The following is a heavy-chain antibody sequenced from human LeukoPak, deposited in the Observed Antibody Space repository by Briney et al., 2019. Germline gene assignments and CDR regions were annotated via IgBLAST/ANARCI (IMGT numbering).Heavy chain of an antibody. Sequence: WVSLRLSCAASGFTFSSYWMSWVRQAPGKGPEWVANIKQDGSEKYYVDSVKGRFTISRDNAKNSLYLQMNSLRAEDTAVYYCARDQRYCSSSSCPWEPFDYWGQGTLVTVSS. CDR3: ARDQRYCSSSSCPWEPFDY. CDR2: IKQDGSEK. CDR1: GFTFSSYW. D-gene: IGHD2-2*01. J-gene: IGHJ4*02. V-gene: IGHV3-7*05.